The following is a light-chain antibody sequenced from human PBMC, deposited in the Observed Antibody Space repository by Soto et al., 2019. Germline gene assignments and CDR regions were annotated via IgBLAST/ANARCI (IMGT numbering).Light chain of an antibody. CDR3: MQALQTPYT. Sequence: DLVMTQSPLSLPVTPGEPASISCRSSQSLLHSNGYNYLDWYLQKPGQSPQPLIYLGSTRASGGPDRFSGCGSCTDFTLKTSRVEAEDVGVYYCMQALQTPYTFGQGTKLEIK. J-gene: IGKJ2*01. CDR2: LGS. CDR1: QSLLHSNGYNY. V-gene: IGKV2-28*01.